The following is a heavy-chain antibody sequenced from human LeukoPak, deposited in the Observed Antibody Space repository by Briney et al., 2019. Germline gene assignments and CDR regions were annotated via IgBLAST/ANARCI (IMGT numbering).Heavy chain of an antibody. J-gene: IGHJ4*02. V-gene: IGHV3-21*01. CDR3: ARDNSSGYFRDPYFDY. CDR1: GFTFRSYS. Sequence: PGGSLRLSCAASGFTFRSYSMNWVRLAPGKGLEWVSSISSRTGNKYYADSVKGRFTISRGNAKNSLYLQMNSLRDEDTAVYYCARDNSSGYFRDPYFDYWGQGTVVTVSS. D-gene: IGHD3-22*01. CDR2: ISSRTGNK.